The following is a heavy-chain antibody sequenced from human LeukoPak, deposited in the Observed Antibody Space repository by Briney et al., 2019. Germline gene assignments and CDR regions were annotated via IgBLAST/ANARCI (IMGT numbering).Heavy chain of an antibody. CDR2: IYTSGST. Sequence: SETLSLTCTVSGGSISSYYWSWIRQPPGKGLEWIGYIYTSGSTNYNPSLKSRVTISVDTSKNQFSLKLSSVTAADTAVYYCARHGTYASWSGYYPGFDYWGQGTLVTVSS. J-gene: IGHJ4*02. V-gene: IGHV4-4*09. CDR3: ARHGTYASWSGYYPGFDY. D-gene: IGHD3-3*01. CDR1: GGSISSYY.